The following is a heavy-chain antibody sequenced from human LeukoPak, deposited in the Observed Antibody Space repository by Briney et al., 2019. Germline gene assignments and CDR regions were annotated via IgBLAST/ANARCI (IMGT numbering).Heavy chain of an antibody. D-gene: IGHD3-10*02. V-gene: IGHV3-48*03. Sequence: PGGSLRLSCAASGFTFGLYEMNWVRQAPGKGLEWVSYISSSGTTIYYADSLKGRFTISRDNAKNSLYLQMNSLRAEDTAVYYCARGTMFPYYFDYWGQGTLVTVSS. CDR1: GFTFGLYE. CDR2: ISSSGTTI. CDR3: ARGTMFPYYFDY. J-gene: IGHJ4*02.